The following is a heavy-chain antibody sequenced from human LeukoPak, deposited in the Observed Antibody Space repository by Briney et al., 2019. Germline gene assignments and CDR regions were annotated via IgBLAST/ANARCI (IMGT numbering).Heavy chain of an antibody. J-gene: IGHJ4*02. CDR1: GYSLLEVA. Sequence: ASVKVSCKVSGYSLLEVAMHWVRQAPGKGLEWVGSFDPEDGEDGETHYAQKLQGRVTMTEDASTDTAYMELNSLRSEDTAVYYCAMTDRYAGRPFVYWGQGTLATVSS. D-gene: IGHD5-12*01. CDR3: AMTDRYAGRPFVY. V-gene: IGHV1-24*01. CDR2: FDPEDGEDGET.